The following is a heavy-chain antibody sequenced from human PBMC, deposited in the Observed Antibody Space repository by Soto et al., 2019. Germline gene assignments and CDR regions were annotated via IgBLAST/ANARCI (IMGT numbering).Heavy chain of an antibody. CDR1: GYTFTSYS. V-gene: IGHV1-69*06. Sequence: AASVKVSCKASGYTFTSYSISWVRQAPGQGLEWMGGIIPIFGTTNYAQRFHGRVTITADKSTSTVYMELYSLKSEDTAVYYCARDLGSGYDPGDYWGQGTLVTVSS. D-gene: IGHD5-12*01. CDR2: IIPIFGTT. CDR3: ARDLGSGYDPGDY. J-gene: IGHJ4*02.